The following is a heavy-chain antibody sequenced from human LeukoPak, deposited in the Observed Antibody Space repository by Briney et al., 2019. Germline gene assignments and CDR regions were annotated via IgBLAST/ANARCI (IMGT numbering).Heavy chain of an antibody. CDR2: VNHSGGT. D-gene: IGHD5/OR15-5a*01. Sequence: SETLSLTCAVYGGSFIESYWSWIRKSPGKGLEWIGEVNHSGGTKYNPSLKSRVTISVETSKNQFSLKLTSVTAADTAVYYCAAVPETYYSVYYFNYWGQGTQVTVSS. V-gene: IGHV4-34*01. CDR3: AAVPETYYSVYYFNY. CDR1: GGSFIESY. J-gene: IGHJ4*02.